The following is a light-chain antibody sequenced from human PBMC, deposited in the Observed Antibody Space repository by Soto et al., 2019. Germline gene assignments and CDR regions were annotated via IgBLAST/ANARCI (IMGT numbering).Light chain of an antibody. CDR3: QQYRSYWT. V-gene: IGKV1-5*03. CDR1: QSISSW. Sequence: DIQMTQSPSTLSASVGDRVTITCRARQSISSWLAWYQQKPGKAPKLLIYKASSLESGVPSRFSGSGSGTEFTLTISRLQPDDFATYYCQQYRSYWTFGQGTKVEIK. CDR2: KAS. J-gene: IGKJ1*01.